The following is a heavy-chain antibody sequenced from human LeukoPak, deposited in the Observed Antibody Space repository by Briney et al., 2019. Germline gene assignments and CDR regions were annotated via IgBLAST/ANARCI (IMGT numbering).Heavy chain of an antibody. Sequence: PGGSLRLSCAASGFAFSSYWMHWVRQAPGKGLVWVSHINTDGRTTNYADSVKGRFTISRDNAKNTLYLQMNSLRAEDTAVYYCARHDYGFDIWGQGTMVTVSS. CDR1: GFAFSSYW. V-gene: IGHV3-74*01. CDR3: ARHDYGFDI. D-gene: IGHD3-16*01. J-gene: IGHJ3*02. CDR2: INTDGRTT.